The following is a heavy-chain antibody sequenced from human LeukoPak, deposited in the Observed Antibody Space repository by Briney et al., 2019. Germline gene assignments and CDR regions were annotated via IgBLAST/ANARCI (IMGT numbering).Heavy chain of an antibody. V-gene: IGHV3-7*03. CDR1: GFSFGKYW. CDR2: IKLDGSEK. D-gene: IGHD3-22*01. Sequence: PGGSLRLSCVASGFSFGKYWMSWVRQAPGKGLEWVANIKLDGSEKNYVDSVRGRFTISRDNTKNSLYLQMNSLRAEDTAVFYCARDHYDPWSRRGNFDSWGQGTLVIVSS. J-gene: IGHJ4*02. CDR3: ARDHYDPWSRRGNFDS.